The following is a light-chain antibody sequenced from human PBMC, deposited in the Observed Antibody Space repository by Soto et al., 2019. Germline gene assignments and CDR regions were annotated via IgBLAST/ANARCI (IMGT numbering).Light chain of an antibody. J-gene: IGLJ3*02. V-gene: IGLV1-47*01. CDR3: AAWDDSLGWV. Sequence: QSALTQPPSASGTPGQRVTISCSGSSSNIGSNYVYWYQQLPGTAPKLLIYRNNQRPSGVPDRFSGSKSGTSASLAISGLRSEDEADYYCAAWDDSLGWVFGGGTKLTVL. CDR1: SSNIGSNY. CDR2: RNN.